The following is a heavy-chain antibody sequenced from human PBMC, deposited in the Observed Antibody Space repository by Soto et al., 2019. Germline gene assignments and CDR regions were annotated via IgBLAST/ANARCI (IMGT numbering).Heavy chain of an antibody. CDR2: INNVGIT. CDR1: GGYFRCFY. CDR3: ARAHDFWGGRQQPIDS. D-gene: IGHD3-3*01. V-gene: IGHV4-34*01. Sequence: SETLSLTCAFSGGYFRCFYWTWIRQSPGKGLEWLGDINNVGITNYNPPLKSRVRIPVDTSKSKFSLKLRSVTAADTAVYYCARAHDFWGGRQQPIDSWGQGTLVTVSS. J-gene: IGHJ4*02.